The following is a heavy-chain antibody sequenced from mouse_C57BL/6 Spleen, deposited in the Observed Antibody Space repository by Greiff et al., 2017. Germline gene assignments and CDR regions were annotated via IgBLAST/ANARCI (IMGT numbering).Heavy chain of an antibody. J-gene: IGHJ1*03. V-gene: IGHV1-59*01. CDR1: GYTFTSYW. D-gene: IGHD3-1*01. CDR3: ARGGDVGWYFDV. CDR2: IDPSDSYT. Sequence: VQLQQPGAELVRPGTSVKLSCKASGYTFTSYWMHWVKQRPGQGLEWIGVIDPSDSYTNYNQKFKGKATLTVDTSSSTAYMQLSSLTSEDSAVYYCARGGDVGWYFDVWGTGTTVTVSS.